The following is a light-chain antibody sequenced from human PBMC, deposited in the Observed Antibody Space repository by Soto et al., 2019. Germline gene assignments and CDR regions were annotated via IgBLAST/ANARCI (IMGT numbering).Light chain of an antibody. CDR2: GAS. CDR3: QQHTDWPPFT. V-gene: IGKV3-15*01. J-gene: IGKJ2*01. Sequence: ETLLTQSPATLSVSPGERATLSCRASQSVRDNLAWYQQKPGQAPRLLIYGASTRAPGIPDRFSGSGFGTEFSLTISSLQSEDFAVYYCQQHTDWPPFTFGQGTKLEIK. CDR1: QSVRDN.